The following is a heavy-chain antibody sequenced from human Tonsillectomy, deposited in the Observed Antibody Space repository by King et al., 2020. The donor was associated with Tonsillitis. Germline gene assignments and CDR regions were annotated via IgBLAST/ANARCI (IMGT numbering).Heavy chain of an antibody. CDR1: GLIFRNAW. V-gene: IGHV3-15*01. Sequence: VQLVESGGGLVKPGGSLRLSCAASGLIFRNAWMNWVRQAPGKGLEWVGRIKGRNDGGSRDYAAVVKGRFTISKDDSKNSLFLQMNSLKTEDTAVYYCTTGSLDYDFWGGSHDYWGQGTLVTVSS. CDR2: IKGRNDGGSR. J-gene: IGHJ4*02. D-gene: IGHD3-3*01. CDR3: TTGSLDYDFWGGSHDY.